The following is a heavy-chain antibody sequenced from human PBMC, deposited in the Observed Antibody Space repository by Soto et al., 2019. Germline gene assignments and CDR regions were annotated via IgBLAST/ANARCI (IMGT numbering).Heavy chain of an antibody. CDR2: INTNTGNP. J-gene: IGHJ6*02. CDR1: GYTFTSYA. D-gene: IGHD3-16*02. Sequence: ASVKVSFKASGYTFTSYAMNWVRQAPGQGLEWMGWINTNTGNPTYAQGCTGRFVFSLDTSVSTAYLQICSLKAEDTAVYYCARDIGYRMRTGCAVYYGMDVWGQGTTVTVPS. V-gene: IGHV7-4-1*01. CDR3: ARDIGYRMRTGCAVYYGMDV.